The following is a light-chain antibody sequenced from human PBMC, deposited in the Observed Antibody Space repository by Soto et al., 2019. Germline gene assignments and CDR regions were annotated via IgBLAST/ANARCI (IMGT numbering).Light chain of an antibody. CDR2: EGS. CDR1: SSDVGSYNL. CDR3: CSYAGSSTVV. Sequence: QSALTQPASVSGSPGQSITSSCTGTSSDVGSYNLVSWYQQHPGKAPKLMIYEGSKRPSGVSNRFSGSKSGNTASLTISGLQAEDEADYYCCSYAGSSTVVFGGGTQLTLL. J-gene: IGLJ2*01. V-gene: IGLV2-23*01.